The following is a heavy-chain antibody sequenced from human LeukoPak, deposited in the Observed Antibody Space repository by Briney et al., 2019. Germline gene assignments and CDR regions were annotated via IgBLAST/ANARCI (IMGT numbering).Heavy chain of an antibody. CDR3: ARDATYCSSTSCYTADY. V-gene: IGHV3-21*01. D-gene: IGHD2-2*02. CDR1: GFTFSSYS. CDR2: ISSSSSYI. J-gene: IGHJ4*02. Sequence: GGSLRLSCAASGFTFSSYSMNWVRQAPGKGLEWVSSISSSSSYIYYADSVKGRFTISRDNAKNSLYLQMNSLRAEDTAVYYCARDATYCSSTSCYTADYWGQGTLVTVSS.